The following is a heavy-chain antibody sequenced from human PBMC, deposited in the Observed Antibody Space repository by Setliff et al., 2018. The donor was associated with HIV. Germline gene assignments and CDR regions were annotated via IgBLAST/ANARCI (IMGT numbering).Heavy chain of an antibody. V-gene: IGHV4-59*12. CDR2: IYYSGSP. CDR3: AREFYHYDSSDYYSDYYCYYMDV. D-gene: IGHD3-22*01. CDR1: GGSISSYY. Sequence: SGTLSLTCTVSGGSISSYYWSWIRQPPGKGLEWIGYIYYSGSPNYNPSLKSRVTISVDTSKNQFSLKLSSVTAADTAVFYCAREFYHYDSSDYYSDYYCYYMDVWGKGTTVTVSS. J-gene: IGHJ6*03.